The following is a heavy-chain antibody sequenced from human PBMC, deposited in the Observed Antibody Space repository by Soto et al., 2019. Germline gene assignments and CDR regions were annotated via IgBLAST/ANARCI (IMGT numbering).Heavy chain of an antibody. CDR3: ARDLELGQAEGSYYYGMDV. CDR2: ISSSSKYI. J-gene: IGHJ6*02. V-gene: IGHV3-21*01. D-gene: IGHD7-27*01. CDR1: GFTFSAYT. Sequence: KPGGSLRLSCAASGFTFSAYTMNWVRQAPGKGLEWVSSISSSSKYIYYADSVKGRFTISRDNAKNSLYLQMNSLRVEDTAVYYCARDLELGQAEGSYYYGMDVWGQGTTVTVSS.